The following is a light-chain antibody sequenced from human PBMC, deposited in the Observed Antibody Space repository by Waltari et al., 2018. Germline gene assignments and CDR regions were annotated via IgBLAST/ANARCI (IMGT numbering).Light chain of an antibody. CDR1: SSDVGNYNL. J-gene: IGLJ1*01. CDR3: CSYAGLGTYV. CDR2: EVT. Sequence: QSGLTQPASVSGSPGQSITISCTGTSSDVGNYNLVSWYPHHPGKAPKLFIYEVTKRTSGVSDRFSASKSANTASLTISGLQTEDEADYYCCSYAGLGTYVFGTGTKVTVL. V-gene: IGLV2-23*02.